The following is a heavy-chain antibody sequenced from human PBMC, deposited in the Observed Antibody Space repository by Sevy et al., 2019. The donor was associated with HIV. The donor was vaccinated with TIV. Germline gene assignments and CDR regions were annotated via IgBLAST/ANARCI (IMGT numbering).Heavy chain of an antibody. D-gene: IGHD1-26*01. Sequence: GGSLRLSCAASGFTFSSYAMHWVRQAPGKGLEWVAVISYDGSNKYYADSVKGRFTISRDNSKNTLYLQMNSLRAEDTAVYYCARDPAYSGSYSGLDYWGQGTLVTVSS. J-gene: IGHJ4*02. CDR1: GFTFSSYA. CDR3: ARDPAYSGSYSGLDY. CDR2: ISYDGSNK. V-gene: IGHV3-30-3*01.